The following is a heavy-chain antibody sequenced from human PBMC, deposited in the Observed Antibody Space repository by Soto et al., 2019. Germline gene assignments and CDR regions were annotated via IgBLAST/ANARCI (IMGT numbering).Heavy chain of an antibody. D-gene: IGHD3-9*01. CDR2: IVVGSGNT. Sequence: SVKVSCKASGFTFTSSAMQWVRQARGQRLEWIGWIVVGSGNTNYAQKFQERVTITRDMSTSTAYMELSSLRSEDTAVYYCAAGREILTGYYGLYYYYYMDVWGKGTTVTSP. V-gene: IGHV1-58*02. CDR1: GFTFTSSA. CDR3: AAGREILTGYYGLYYYYYMDV. J-gene: IGHJ6*03.